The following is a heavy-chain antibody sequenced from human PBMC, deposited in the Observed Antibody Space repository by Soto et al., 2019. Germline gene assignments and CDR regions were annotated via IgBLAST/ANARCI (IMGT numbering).Heavy chain of an antibody. D-gene: IGHD3-22*01. CDR1: GGSISSGGYS. V-gene: IGHV4-30-2*01. J-gene: IGHJ5*02. CDR2: IYHSGST. Sequence: PSETLSLTCAVSGGSISSGGYSWSWIRQPPGKGLEWIGYIYHSGSTYYNPSLKSRVTISVDRSKNQFSLKLSSVTAADTAVYYCARGRYYYDSSGPWFDPWGQGTLVTVSS. CDR3: ARGRYYYDSSGPWFDP.